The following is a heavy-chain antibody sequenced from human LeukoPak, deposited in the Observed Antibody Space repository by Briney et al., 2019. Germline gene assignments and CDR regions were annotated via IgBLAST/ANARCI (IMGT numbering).Heavy chain of an antibody. CDR3: AIQSISGSSLSYFDY. CDR2: IYDSGST. CDR1: GGSISSYY. D-gene: IGHD3-22*01. V-gene: IGHV4-59*01. J-gene: IGHJ4*02. Sequence: SETLSLTCTVSGGSISSYYWSWIRQPPGKGLEWIGNIYDSGSTNYNPSLKSRLTISVDTSKNQCSLKLSSVTAADTAVYYCAIQSISGSSLSYFDYWGQGTLVNVSS.